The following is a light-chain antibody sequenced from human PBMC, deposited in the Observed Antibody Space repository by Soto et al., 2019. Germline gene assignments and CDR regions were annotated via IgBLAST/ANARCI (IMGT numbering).Light chain of an antibody. J-gene: IGKJ4*01. CDR3: KQYYSYPLT. CDR2: AAS. V-gene: IGKV1-8*01. Sequence: AIRMTQSPSSLSASTGDRVTITCRASQGISSYLAWYQQKPGKAPKLLIYAASTLQSGVPSRFSGSGSGTDFTLTIRCLQSEDFATYYCKQYYSYPLTFGGGTKVDIK. CDR1: QGISSY.